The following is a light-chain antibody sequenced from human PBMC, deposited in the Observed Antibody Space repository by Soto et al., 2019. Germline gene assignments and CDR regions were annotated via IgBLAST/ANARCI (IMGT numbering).Light chain of an antibody. CDR3: QQSYGLLFT. V-gene: IGKV1-39*01. Sequence: DIQMTQSPSSLSASVGDRVTITCRASQTINTFLNWYQQRPGKAPKLLLYDTSTLQSGVPSRFSGSGSGTDFTLTISSLQPEDFATYYCQQSYGLLFTFGPGTKVDIK. J-gene: IGKJ3*01. CDR1: QTINTF. CDR2: DTS.